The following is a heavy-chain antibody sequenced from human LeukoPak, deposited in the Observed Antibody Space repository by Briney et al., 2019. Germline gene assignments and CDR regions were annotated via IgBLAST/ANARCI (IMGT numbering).Heavy chain of an antibody. CDR3: AREGGNSGMDV. Sequence: GGSLRLSCAASGFTFNSYSMNWVRQPPGKGLEWVSYISYSSKSIYYADSVKGRFTISRDNAKNSLYLQMNSLRAEDTAVYYCAREGGNSGMDVWGQGTSVTVSS. J-gene: IGHJ6*02. CDR2: ISYSSKSI. CDR1: GFTFNSYS. V-gene: IGHV3-48*01. D-gene: IGHD3-10*01.